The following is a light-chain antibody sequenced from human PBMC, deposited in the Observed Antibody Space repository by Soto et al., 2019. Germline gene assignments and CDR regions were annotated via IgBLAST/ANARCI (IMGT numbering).Light chain of an antibody. J-gene: IGKJ5*01. CDR1: QSVGSN. Sequence: EIVMAHAPSTLSLSPGERATLSCRASQSVGSNLAWYQQKAGQAPRLLIYGASTRATGIPARFSGSGSGTEFTLTISSLQSEDFALYYCQQYNNWPPVTFGQGTRLEIK. CDR3: QQYNNWPPVT. V-gene: IGKV3-15*01. CDR2: GAS.